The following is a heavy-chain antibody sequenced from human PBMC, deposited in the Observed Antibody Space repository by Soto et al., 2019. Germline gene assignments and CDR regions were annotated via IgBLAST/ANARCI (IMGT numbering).Heavy chain of an antibody. Sequence: QITLKESGPTLVKPTQTLTLTYTFSGFSLSTSGVGVGWIRQPPGKALEWLALIYWNDDKRYSPSLKSRLTITKDTSKNQVVLTMTNMDPVDTATYYCAHRPGYYGDYPFDYWGQGTLVTVSS. D-gene: IGHD4-17*01. V-gene: IGHV2-5*01. J-gene: IGHJ4*02. CDR3: AHRPGYYGDYPFDY. CDR1: GFSLSTSGVG. CDR2: IYWNDDK.